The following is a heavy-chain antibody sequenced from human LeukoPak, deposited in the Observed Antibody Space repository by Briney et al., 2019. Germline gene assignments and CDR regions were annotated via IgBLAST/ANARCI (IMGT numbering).Heavy chain of an antibody. J-gene: IGHJ4*02. CDR3: ARDRERRLQLGYFDY. V-gene: IGHV1-46*01. D-gene: IGHD5-24*01. CDR1: GYTFTSYY. CDR2: INPSGGST. Sequence: ASVKVSCKASGYTFTSYYMHWVRQAPGQGLEWMGIINPSGGSTSYAQKFQGRVTMTRDTSTSTVYMELSSLRSEDTAVYYCARDRERRLQLGYFDYWGQGTLVTVSS.